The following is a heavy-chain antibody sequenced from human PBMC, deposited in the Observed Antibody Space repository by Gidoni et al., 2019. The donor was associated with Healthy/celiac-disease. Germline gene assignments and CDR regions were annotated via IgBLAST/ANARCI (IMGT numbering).Heavy chain of an antibody. V-gene: IGHV3-23*01. CDR1: GLPISCSV. Sequence: EVQLLESGGGLVQPGGSLGLSCGASGLPISCSVLGLVRQAPGKGLGWGSAISGSGGSTYYADSVKGRFTISRDNSKNTLYLQMTSLRAEDTAVYYCAKDYRYCSSTSCYGGAFDIWGQGTMVTVSS. D-gene: IGHD2-2*01. J-gene: IGHJ3*02. CDR3: AKDYRYCSSTSCYGGAFDI. CDR2: ISGSGGST.